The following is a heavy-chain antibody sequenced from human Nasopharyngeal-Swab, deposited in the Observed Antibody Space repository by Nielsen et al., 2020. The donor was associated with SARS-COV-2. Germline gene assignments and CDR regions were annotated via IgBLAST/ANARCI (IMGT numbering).Heavy chain of an antibody. CDR3: ARDPGCSSTSCYV. D-gene: IGHD2-2*01. J-gene: IGHJ4*02. CDR2: ISSSSSYI. Sequence: GESLKISCAASGFTFSSYSMNWVRQAPGKGLEWVSSISSSSSYIYYADSMKGRFTISRDSAKNSLYLQMNSLRAEDTAVYYCARDPGCSSTSCYVWGQGTLVTVSS. CDR1: GFTFSSYS. V-gene: IGHV3-21*01.